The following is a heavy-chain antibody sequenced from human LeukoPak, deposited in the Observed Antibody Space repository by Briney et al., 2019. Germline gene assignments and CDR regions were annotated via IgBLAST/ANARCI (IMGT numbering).Heavy chain of an antibody. Sequence: PGGSLRLSCAASGFTFDDYAMHWVRQAPGKGLEWVSGISCNSGSIGYADSVKGRFTISRDNAKNSLYLQMNSLRAEDTALYYCAKDMMGQWLLYWYFDLWGRGTLVTVSS. V-gene: IGHV3-9*01. D-gene: IGHD6-19*01. J-gene: IGHJ2*01. CDR1: GFTFDDYA. CDR2: ISCNSGSI. CDR3: AKDMMGQWLLYWYFDL.